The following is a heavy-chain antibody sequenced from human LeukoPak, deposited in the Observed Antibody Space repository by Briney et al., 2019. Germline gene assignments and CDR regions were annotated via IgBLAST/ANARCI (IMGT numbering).Heavy chain of an antibody. D-gene: IGHD5-18*01. J-gene: IGHJ4*02. CDR1: GFTFSSYV. V-gene: IGHV3-30-3*01. CDR3: ARGKTDTAMVVDY. CDR2: ISYDGSNK. Sequence: GGSLRLSCAASGFTFSSYVMHWVRQAPGKGLEWVAVISYDGSNKYYADSVKGRFTISRDNSKNTLYLQMNSLRAEDTAVYYCARGKTDTAMVVDYWGQGTLVTVSS.